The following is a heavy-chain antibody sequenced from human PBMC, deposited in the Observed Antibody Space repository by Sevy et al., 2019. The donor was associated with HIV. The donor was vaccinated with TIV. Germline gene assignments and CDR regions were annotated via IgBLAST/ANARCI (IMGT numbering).Heavy chain of an antibody. Sequence: ASVKVSCKASGDTFTNNYIHWVRQAPGQGREWMGMVDPSAGNTTYAQKFQGRVTMTRDTSTSILYMDLSSLRSEDTAVYYCVRADPDQHFDSLGQGTMVTVSS. V-gene: IGHV1-46*01. CDR3: VRADPDQHFDS. CDR1: GDTFTNNY. CDR2: VDPSAGNT. J-gene: IGHJ4*02.